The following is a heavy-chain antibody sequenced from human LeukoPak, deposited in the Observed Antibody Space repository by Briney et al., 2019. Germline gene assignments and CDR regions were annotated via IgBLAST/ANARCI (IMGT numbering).Heavy chain of an antibody. Sequence: SETLSLTCAVYGGSFSGYYWSWIRQPPGKGLEWIVEINHSGSTNYNPSLKSRVTISVDTSKNQFSLKLTSVTAADTGVYYCAIGIVVVPARGGRFVTWGQRTLVTVSS. D-gene: IGHD2-2*01. J-gene: IGHJ5*02. CDR3: AIGIVVVPARGGRFVT. V-gene: IGHV4-34*01. CDR1: GGSFSGYY. CDR2: INHSGST.